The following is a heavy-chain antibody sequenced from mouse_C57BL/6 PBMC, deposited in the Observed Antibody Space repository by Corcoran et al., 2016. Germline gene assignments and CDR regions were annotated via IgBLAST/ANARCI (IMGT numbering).Heavy chain of an antibody. CDR2: INPNNGGT. J-gene: IGHJ4*01. CDR3: ARVYYYGSSYDSYAMYY. V-gene: IGHV1-26*01. Sequence: EVQLQQSGPERVKPVASVKISCKASGYTFTDYYLNWVKQSHGKSLEWIGDINPNNGGTSYNQKFKCKATLTVDKSSSTAYMELRSLTSEDSAVYYCARVYYYGSSYDSYAMYYWGQGTSVTVSS. CDR1: GYTFTDYY. D-gene: IGHD1-1*01.